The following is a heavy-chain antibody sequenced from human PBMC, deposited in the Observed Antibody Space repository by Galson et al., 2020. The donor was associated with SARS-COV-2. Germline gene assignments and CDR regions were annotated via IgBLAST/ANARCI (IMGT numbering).Heavy chain of an antibody. V-gene: IGHV4-34*01. D-gene: IGHD3-22*01. CDR1: GGSFSGYY. CDR2: INHRGST. J-gene: IGHJ4*02. CDR3: ARGEYYDSSDYYVTGYDY. Sequence: SETLSLTCAVYGGSFSGYYWSWIRKPPGKGLEWIGEINHRGSTNYNPSLKSRVTISIDTSKKQFSLKLSSVTAADTAVYYCARGEYYDSSDYYVTGYDYWGQGTLVTVSS.